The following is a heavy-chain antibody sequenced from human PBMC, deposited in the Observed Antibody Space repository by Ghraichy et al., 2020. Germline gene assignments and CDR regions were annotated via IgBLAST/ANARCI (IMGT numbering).Heavy chain of an antibody. CDR2: IVSSSSTI. Sequence: GESLNISCAASGFTFSSYTMNWVRQAPGKGLEWVSSIVSSSSTIYYADSVKGRFTISRDNAKNSLYLHMNSLRDEDTAVYYCARDTYGDYTFDYWGQGTLVTVSS. CDR3: ARDTYGDYTFDY. V-gene: IGHV3-48*02. CDR1: GFTFSSYT. D-gene: IGHD4-17*01. J-gene: IGHJ4*02.